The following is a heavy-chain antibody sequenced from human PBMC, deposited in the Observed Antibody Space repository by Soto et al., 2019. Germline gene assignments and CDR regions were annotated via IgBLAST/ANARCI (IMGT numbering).Heavy chain of an antibody. D-gene: IGHD3-22*01. CDR3: ARFGTYYDTSGYLY. Sequence: GGSLRLSCAASGFTFGSHWMHWVRQAPGKGLVWVSRINTDGSTTTYADSVKGRFTISRDNARNTLYLQMDSLRGEDTAVYYCARFGTYYDTSGYLYWGQGALVTVSS. V-gene: IGHV3-74*01. CDR2: INTDGSTT. J-gene: IGHJ4*02. CDR1: GFTFGSHW.